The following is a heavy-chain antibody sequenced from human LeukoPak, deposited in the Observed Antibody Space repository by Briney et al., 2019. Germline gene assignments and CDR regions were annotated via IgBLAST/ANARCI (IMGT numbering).Heavy chain of an antibody. CDR1: GFTFSSYA. CDR2: ISGSGGST. CDR3: AKGPLLLWFGEPEAACFDY. V-gene: IGHV3-23*01. Sequence: GGSLRLSCAASGFTFSSYAMSWVRQAPGKGLEWVSAISGSGGSTYYADSVKGRFTISRDNSKNTLYLQMNSLRAEDTAVYYCAKGPLLLWFGEPEAACFDYWGQGTLVTVS. J-gene: IGHJ4*02. D-gene: IGHD3-10*01.